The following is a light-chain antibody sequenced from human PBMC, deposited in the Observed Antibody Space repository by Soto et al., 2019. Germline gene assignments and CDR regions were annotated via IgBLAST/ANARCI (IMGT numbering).Light chain of an antibody. CDR1: QSVSSY. Sequence: EIVLTHSPGTLSLSPGERATLSSRASQSVSSYLAWYQQKPGQAPRLLIYDASNRATGIPARFSGTGSGTDFTLTINNLEPEDFAVYYCQVRTNWSIAFGRGTRLEIK. V-gene: IGKV3-11*01. J-gene: IGKJ5*01. CDR2: DAS. CDR3: QVRTNWSIA.